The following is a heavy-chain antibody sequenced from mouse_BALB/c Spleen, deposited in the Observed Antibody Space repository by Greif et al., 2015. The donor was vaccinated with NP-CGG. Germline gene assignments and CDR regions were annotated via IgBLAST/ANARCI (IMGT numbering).Heavy chain of an antibody. J-gene: IGHJ1*01. CDR3: ASPCDGYWYFDV. CDR2: ISYSGST. V-gene: IGHV3-8*02. CDR1: GDSITSGY. Sequence: EVQLQQSGPSLVKPSQTLSLTCSVTGDSITSGYWNWIRKFPGNKLEYMGYISYSGSTYYNPSLKSRISITRDTSKNXYYLQLNSVATEDTATYYCASPCDGYWYFDVWGAGTTVPVSS. D-gene: IGHD2-3*01.